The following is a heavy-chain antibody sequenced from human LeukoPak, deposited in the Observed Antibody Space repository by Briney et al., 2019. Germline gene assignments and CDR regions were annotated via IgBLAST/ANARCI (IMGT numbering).Heavy chain of an antibody. Sequence: KPSETLSLTCTFSGGSISSYYWSWIRQPAGKGLEWIGRIYTSGSTNYNPSLKSRVTMSVDTSKNQFSLKLSSVTAADTAVYYCATFNLGYSYGYNPGAYWGQGTLVTVSS. J-gene: IGHJ4*02. CDR1: GGSISSYY. CDR2: IYTSGST. CDR3: ATFNLGYSYGYNPGAY. V-gene: IGHV4-4*07. D-gene: IGHD5-18*01.